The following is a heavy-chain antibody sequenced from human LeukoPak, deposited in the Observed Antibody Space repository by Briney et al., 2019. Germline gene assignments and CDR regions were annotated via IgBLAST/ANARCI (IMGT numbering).Heavy chain of an antibody. CDR3: ARDTPPNPYIAAGGDY. V-gene: IGHV4-30-2*01. CDR2: IYHSGST. Sequence: SETLSLTCTVSGGSISSDGYYWSWIRQPPGKGLEWLGYIYHSGSTYYNPSLKSRVTISVDTSKNQFSLKLSSVTAADTAVYYCARDTPPNPYIAAGGDYWGQGTLVTVSS. D-gene: IGHD6-13*01. CDR1: GGSISSDGYY. J-gene: IGHJ4*02.